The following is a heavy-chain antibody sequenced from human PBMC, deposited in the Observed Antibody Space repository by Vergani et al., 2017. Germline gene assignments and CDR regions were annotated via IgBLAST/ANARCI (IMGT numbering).Heavy chain of an antibody. CDR2: SFDGGSPF. CDR3: ARRGRMGILTGRFAHHGFDV. V-gene: IGHV4-38-2*02. D-gene: IGHD3-9*01. CDR1: GQSINSGYF. Sequence: QVQLQESGPGLVKASQTLSLTCSVSGQSINSGYFWGWVRQPPGKGLEWIGTSFDGGSPFYYNPSLQSRAVISVDTSKNQFSLQLTSVTAADTAFYFCARRGRMGILTGRFAHHGFDVWGRGILVTVSS. J-gene: IGHJ5*01.